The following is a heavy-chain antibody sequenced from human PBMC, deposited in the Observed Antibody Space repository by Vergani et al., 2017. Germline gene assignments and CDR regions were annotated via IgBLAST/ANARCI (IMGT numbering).Heavy chain of an antibody. CDR2: IYYSGST. V-gene: IGHV4-59*01. J-gene: IGHJ4*02. D-gene: IGHD3-9*01. CDR1: GGSLSSYY. Sequence: QVQLQESGPGLVKPSETLSLTCTVSGGSLSSYYWSWIRQPPGKGLEWIGYIYYSGSTNYNPSLKSRVTISVDTSKNQFSLKLSSVTAADTAVYYCARPVDILTYYPWYYWGQGTLVTVSS. CDR3: ARPVDILTYYPWYY.